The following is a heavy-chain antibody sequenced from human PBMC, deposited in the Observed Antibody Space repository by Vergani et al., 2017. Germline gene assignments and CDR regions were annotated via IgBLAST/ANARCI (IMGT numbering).Heavy chain of an antibody. Sequence: EVQLVESGGGLVQPGGSLRLSCAASGFTVSSNYMSWVRQAPGKGLEWVSGISWNSGSIGYADSVKGRFTISRDNSKNTLYLQMNSLRAEDTAVYYCARDPYSSGWYYFDYWGQGTLVTVSS. CDR2: SWNSGSI. CDR3: ARDPYSSGWYYFDY. D-gene: IGHD6-19*01. V-gene: IGHV3-66*02. J-gene: IGHJ4*02. CDR1: GFTVSSNY.